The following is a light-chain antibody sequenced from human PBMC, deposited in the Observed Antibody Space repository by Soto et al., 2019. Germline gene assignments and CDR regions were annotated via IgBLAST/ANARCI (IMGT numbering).Light chain of an antibody. J-gene: IGKJ2*01. V-gene: IGKV3-20*01. Sequence: EIVLTQSPGTLSLSPGERATLSCRASQSVSSGYLAWYQQKCGQAPRLLIYGVSNRATGIPDRFRGSGSGTDFTLTISKLEPEDFAVYYCQQSATIVRGYTFGQGTKLEVK. CDR1: QSVSSGY. CDR2: GVS. CDR3: QQSATIVRGYT.